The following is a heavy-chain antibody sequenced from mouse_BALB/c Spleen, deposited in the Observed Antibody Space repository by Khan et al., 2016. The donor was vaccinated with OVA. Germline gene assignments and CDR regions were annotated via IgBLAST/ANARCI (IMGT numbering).Heavy chain of an antibody. CDR3: ARGGYGAFGY. CDR1: GFTFSDYY. Sequence: EVELVESGGGLVKPGGSLKLSCAASGFTFSDYYMYWVRQTPEKRLEWVATISDGGSYTYFPDSVEGRSTISRDNAKNNLYLQLSSLKSEDTAMYYCARGGYGAFGYWGQGTLVTVSA. V-gene: IGHV5-4*02. CDR2: ISDGGSYT. D-gene: IGHD2-14*01. J-gene: IGHJ3*01.